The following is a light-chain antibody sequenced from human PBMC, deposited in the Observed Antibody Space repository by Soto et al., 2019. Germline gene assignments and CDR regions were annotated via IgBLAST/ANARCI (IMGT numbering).Light chain of an antibody. CDR1: QSINTW. J-gene: IGKJ2*01. Sequence: DVQMTQSPSTLSASVGDRVTITCRASQSINTWLAWYQQKPGTAPKVLIADASTLQSGVPSRFSGSGSVTEFTVTISSLQPDDFATYSCKQYNSSPYTFGKGNNLEIK. CDR2: DAS. V-gene: IGKV1-5*01. CDR3: KQYNSSPYT.